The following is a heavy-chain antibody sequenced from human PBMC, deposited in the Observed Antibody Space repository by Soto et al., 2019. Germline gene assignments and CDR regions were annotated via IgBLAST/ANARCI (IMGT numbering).Heavy chain of an antibody. CDR2: INPNSGGT. J-gene: IGHJ6*03. CDR1: GYTYTGYY. Sequence: GASVKVSCKASGYTYTGYYIHWVRQEPGQGLEWMGWINPNSGGTNYAQKFQGWVTMTRDTSISTAYMELSRLRSDDTAVYYCARAGGYYYGSGSYEHYYYYYMDVWGKGTTVTVSS. V-gene: IGHV1-2*04. D-gene: IGHD3-10*01. CDR3: ARAGGYYYGSGSYEHYYYYYMDV.